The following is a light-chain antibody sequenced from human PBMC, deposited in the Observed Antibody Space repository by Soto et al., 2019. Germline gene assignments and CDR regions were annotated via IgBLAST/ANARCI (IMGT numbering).Light chain of an antibody. CDR2: DAS. Sequence: DIQMTQSPSSLSASVGDRVTITCRASQSISSYLNWYQQKPGKAPRLLIYDASSLESWVPPRFSGSGSGTEFTLTISSLQPEDFGIYYCQQYENYWTFGQGTKVDIK. CDR3: QQYENYWT. V-gene: IGKV1-5*01. J-gene: IGKJ1*01. CDR1: QSISSY.